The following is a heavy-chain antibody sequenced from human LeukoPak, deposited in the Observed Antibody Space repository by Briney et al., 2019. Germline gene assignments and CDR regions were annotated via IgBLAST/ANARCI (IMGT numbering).Heavy chain of an antibody. Sequence: PGGSLRLSCAASGFTFSSYGMHWVRQAPGKGLEWVAIIWYDGSNKYHADSVKGRFTISRDNSKDTLYLQMNSLRAEDTAVYFCARDGCSSPSCFGYWGQGTLVTVSS. CDR1: GFTFSSYG. CDR3: ARDGCSSPSCFGY. V-gene: IGHV3-33*01. D-gene: IGHD2-2*01. CDR2: IWYDGSNK. J-gene: IGHJ4*02.